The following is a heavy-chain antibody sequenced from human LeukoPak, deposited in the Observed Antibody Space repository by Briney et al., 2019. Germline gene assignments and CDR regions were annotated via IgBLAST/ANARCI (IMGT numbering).Heavy chain of an antibody. Sequence: KASETLSLTCAVYGGSFSGYYWSWIRQPPGKGLEWIGETNHSGSTNYNPSLKSRVTISVDTSKNQFSLKLSSVTAADTAVYYCARRISSGWYHRSGEFDYWGQGTLVTVSS. CDR1: GGSFSGYY. CDR3: ARRISSGWYHRSGEFDY. D-gene: IGHD6-19*01. CDR2: TNHSGST. V-gene: IGHV4-34*01. J-gene: IGHJ4*02.